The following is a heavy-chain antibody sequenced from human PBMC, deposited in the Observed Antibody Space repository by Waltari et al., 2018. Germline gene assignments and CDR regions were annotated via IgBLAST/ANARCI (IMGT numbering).Heavy chain of an antibody. CDR1: GYTSTSYY. CDR2: INPSGDST. Sequence: QDLLVQSGAEVKKPGASVKVSCNASGYTSTSYYMHWGRQAPGQGLEWMGMINPSGDSTNFAQKFQGRLTMTMDTSTSTVFMELTSLRSDDTAVYYCARARDDFWGNWFDPWGQGALVTVSS. V-gene: IGHV1-46*01. CDR3: ARARDDFWGNWFDP. D-gene: IGHD3-3*01. J-gene: IGHJ5*02.